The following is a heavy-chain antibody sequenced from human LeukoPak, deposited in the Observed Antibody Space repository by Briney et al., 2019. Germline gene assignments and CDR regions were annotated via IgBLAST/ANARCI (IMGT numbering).Heavy chain of an antibody. D-gene: IGHD3-10*01. Sequence: PGGSLRLSCAASGFTFSSYAMSWVRQAPGKGLEWVAVIWYDGSNKYYADSVKGRFTISRDNSKNTLYLKMNSLRAEDTAVYYCARDQVGGSGHPEYRSFDYWGQGTLVTVSS. V-gene: IGHV3-33*08. CDR1: GFTFSSYA. CDR3: ARDQVGGSGHPEYRSFDY. CDR2: IWYDGSNK. J-gene: IGHJ4*02.